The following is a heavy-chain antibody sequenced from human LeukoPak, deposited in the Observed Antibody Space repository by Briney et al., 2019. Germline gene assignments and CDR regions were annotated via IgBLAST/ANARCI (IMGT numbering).Heavy chain of an antibody. V-gene: IGHV4-34*01. J-gene: IGHJ4*01. CDR3: ARGEGARDGYNYAGPFYFDY. D-gene: IGHD5-24*01. Sequence: SEALSLTCAVYGGPFSDYYWSWIRQPPGKGLEWIGKINHSGSTNYSPSLKSRVTISIDTSKNQFSLKLNSMTAADTAVYYCARGEGARDGYNYAGPFYFDYWGHGTLVTVSS. CDR2: INHSGST. CDR1: GGPFSDYY.